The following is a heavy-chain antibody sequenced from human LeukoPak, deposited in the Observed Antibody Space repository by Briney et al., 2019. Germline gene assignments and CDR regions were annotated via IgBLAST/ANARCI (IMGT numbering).Heavy chain of an antibody. CDR1: GFTFSSHG. V-gene: IGHV3-30*18. CDR2: TSYDGSTK. CDR3: AKDATLFGDQYFDY. Sequence: GGSLRLSCAASGFTFSSHGMHWVRQAPGKGLEWVAVTSYDGSTKYYADTAKGRFNISRDNSKNTLYLQMNSLRVDDTAVYYCAKDATLFGDQYFDYWGQGTLVIVSS. J-gene: IGHJ4*02. D-gene: IGHD3-10*01.